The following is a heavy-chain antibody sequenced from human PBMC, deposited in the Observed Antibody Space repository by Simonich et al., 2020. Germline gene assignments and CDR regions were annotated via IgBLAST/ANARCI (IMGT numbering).Heavy chain of an antibody. CDR2: IYYSGST. Sequence: ESGPGLVKPSETLSLTCTVSGGSISSYYWSWIRQPPEKVLEWIGYIYYSGSTNYNPSLKSQVTISVDTCKNQFSLKLSSVTAADTAVYYCARRTTGITIFGVVTNNWYFDLWGRGTLVTVSS. CDR1: GGSISSYY. V-gene: IGHV4-59*12. D-gene: IGHD3-3*01. J-gene: IGHJ2*01. CDR3: ARRTTGITIFGVVTNNWYFDL.